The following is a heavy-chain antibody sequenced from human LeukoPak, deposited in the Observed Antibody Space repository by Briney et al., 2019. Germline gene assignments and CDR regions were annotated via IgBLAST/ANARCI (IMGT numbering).Heavy chain of an antibody. CDR1: GGSISSGDYY. Sequence: SQTLSLTCTVSGGSISSGDYYWSWIRQPPGKGLEWIGYIYYSGSTYYNPSLKSRVTISVDTSKNRFSLKLSSVTAADTAVYYCAREVLQLTQYNWFDPWGQGTLVTVSS. J-gene: IGHJ5*02. V-gene: IGHV4-30-4*01. D-gene: IGHD6-6*01. CDR3: AREVLQLTQYNWFDP. CDR2: IYYSGST.